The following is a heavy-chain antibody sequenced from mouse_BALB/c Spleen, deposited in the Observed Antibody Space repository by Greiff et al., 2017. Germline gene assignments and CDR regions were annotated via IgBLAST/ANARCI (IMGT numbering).Heavy chain of an antibody. V-gene: IGHV1-4*02. CDR1: GYTFTSYT. D-gene: IGHD4-1*01. Sequence: VKLMESAAELARPGASVKMSCKASGYTFTSYTMHWVKQRPGQGLEWIGYINPSSGYTEYNQKFKDKTTLTADKSSSTAYMQLSSLTSEDSAVYYCAKLGVDYWGQGTTLTVSS. CDR3: AKLGVDY. J-gene: IGHJ2*01. CDR2: INPSSGYT.